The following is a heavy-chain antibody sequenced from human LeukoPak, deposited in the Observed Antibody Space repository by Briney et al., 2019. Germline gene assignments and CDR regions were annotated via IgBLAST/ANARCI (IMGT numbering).Heavy chain of an antibody. CDR2: ISSSSSYI. CDR3: ARDSRGGIVGATLGTPDY. Sequence: KTGGSLRLSCAASGFTFSSYSMNWVRQAPGKGLEWVSSISSSSSYIYYADSVKGRSTISRDNAKNSLYLQMNSLRAEDTAVYYCARDSRGGIVGATLGTPDYWGQGTLVTVSS. V-gene: IGHV3-21*01. CDR1: GFTFSSYS. D-gene: IGHD1-26*01. J-gene: IGHJ4*02.